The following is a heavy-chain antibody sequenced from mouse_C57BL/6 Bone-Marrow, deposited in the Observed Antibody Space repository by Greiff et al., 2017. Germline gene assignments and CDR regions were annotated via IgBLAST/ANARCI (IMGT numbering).Heavy chain of an antibody. D-gene: IGHD1-1*01. Sequence: QVQLQQPGAELVKPGASVKLSCKASGYTFTSYWMHWVKQRPGQGLEWIGMIHPNSGSTNYNEKFKSKATLTVDKSSSTAYMQLSSLTSEDSEFYYCANLLRDGYFDVWGTGTTVTVSS. V-gene: IGHV1-64*01. CDR3: ANLLRDGYFDV. CDR1: GYTFTSYW. CDR2: IHPNSGST. J-gene: IGHJ1*03.